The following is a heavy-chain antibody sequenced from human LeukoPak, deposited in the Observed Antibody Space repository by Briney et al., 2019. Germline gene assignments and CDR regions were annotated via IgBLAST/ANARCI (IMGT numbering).Heavy chain of an antibody. V-gene: IGHV4-59*01. J-gene: IGHJ4*02. CDR2: IYYSGST. Sequence: SETLPLTCTVSGGSISSYYWSWIRQPPGKGLEWIGYIYYSGSTNYNPSLKSRVTISVDTSKNQFSLKLSSVTAADTAVYYCARDGPYYYGSGSYLWGQGTLVTVSS. CDR3: ARDGPYYYGSGSYL. CDR1: GGSISSYY. D-gene: IGHD3-10*01.